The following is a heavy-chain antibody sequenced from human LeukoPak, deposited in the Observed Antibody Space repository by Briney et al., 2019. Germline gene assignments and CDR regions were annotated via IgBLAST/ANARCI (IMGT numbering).Heavy chain of an antibody. V-gene: IGHV4-39*07. Sequence: PPETLSLTCTVSGGSISSSSYYWGWIRQPPGKGLEWIGSIYYSGSTYYNPSLKSRVTISVDTSKNQFSLKLSSVTAADTAVYYCARDRHSSGWPYYFDYWGQGTLVTVSS. CDR1: GGSISSSSYY. J-gene: IGHJ4*02. CDR2: IYYSGST. CDR3: ARDRHSSGWPYYFDY. D-gene: IGHD6-19*01.